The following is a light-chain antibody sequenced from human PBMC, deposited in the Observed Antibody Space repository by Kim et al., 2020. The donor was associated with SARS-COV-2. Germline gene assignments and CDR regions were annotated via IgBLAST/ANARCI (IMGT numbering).Light chain of an antibody. CDR3: HRCDSVPPLT. V-gene: IGKV1-27*01. CDR2: AAS. J-gene: IGKJ4*01. Sequence: DIQITQSPSSLSVSVGDRVTITCRASQAIRNYVAWYQQKPGKVPKLLIYAASTLHTGVPSRFSGDGSGTDFIFTISSLQPEDVGIYYCHRCDSVPPLTFCGGAKV. CDR1: QAIRNY.